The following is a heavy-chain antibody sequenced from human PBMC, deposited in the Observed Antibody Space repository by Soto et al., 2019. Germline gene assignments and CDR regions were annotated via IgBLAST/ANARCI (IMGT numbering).Heavy chain of an antibody. CDR3: ARDRDYYDSSGYYQFDY. CDR1: GGTFSSYA. D-gene: IGHD3-22*01. J-gene: IGHJ4*02. CDR2: IIPIFGTA. Sequence: ASVKVSCKASGGTFSSYAISWVRQAPGQGLEWMGGIIPIFGTANYAQKFQGRVTITADKSTSTAYMELSSLRSEDTAVYYCARDRDYYDSSGYYQFDYWGQGTLVTVSS. V-gene: IGHV1-69*06.